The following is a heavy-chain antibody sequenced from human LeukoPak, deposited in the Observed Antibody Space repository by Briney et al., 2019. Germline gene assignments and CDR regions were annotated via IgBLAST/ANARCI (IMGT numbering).Heavy chain of an antibody. CDR2: IFHAGTT. J-gene: IGHJ6*02. CDR1: GASISSSNW. CDR3: ARGGITLVRGVPDYYNYNGMDV. Sequence: PSETLSLTCAVSGASISSSNWWSWARQPPGKGLEWIGEIFHAGTTNYNPSLQSRVTISVDNSRNQFSLKLTSVTAADTAVYYCARGGITLVRGVPDYYNYNGMDVWSLGTMVTVSS. V-gene: IGHV4-4*02. D-gene: IGHD3-10*01.